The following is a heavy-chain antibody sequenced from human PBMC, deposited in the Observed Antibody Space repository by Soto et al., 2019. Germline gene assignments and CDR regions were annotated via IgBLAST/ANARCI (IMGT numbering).Heavy chain of an antibody. CDR1: GFSFGSYA. CDR3: ARWSYLDY. CDR2: IRGSDGKT. V-gene: IGHV3-23*01. J-gene: IGHJ4*02. D-gene: IGHD3-3*01. Sequence: GGSLRLSCVASGFSFGSYALTWVRQAPGKGLEWVSTIRGSDGKTFYADAVKGRFSISRDISQSTLYLQMNSLRADDTAIYYCARWSYLDYWGQGTRVTVSS.